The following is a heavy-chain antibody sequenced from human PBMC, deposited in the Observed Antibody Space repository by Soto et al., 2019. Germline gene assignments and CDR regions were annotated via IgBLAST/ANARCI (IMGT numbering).Heavy chain of an antibody. CDR2: IDPSDSQT. Sequence: PGESLKISCKGSGYSFAGYWITWVRQKPGKGLEWMGRIDPSDSQTYYSPSFRGHVTISATKSITTVFLQWSSLRASDTAMYYCARQIYDSDNGTNLQYYFDSWGQGTPVTVSS. D-gene: IGHD2-8*01. CDR3: ARQIYDSDNGTNLQYYFDS. V-gene: IGHV5-10-1*01. CDR1: GYSFAGYW. J-gene: IGHJ4*02.